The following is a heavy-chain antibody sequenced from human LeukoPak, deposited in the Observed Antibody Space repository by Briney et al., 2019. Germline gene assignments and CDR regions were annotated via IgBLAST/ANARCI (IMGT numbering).Heavy chain of an antibody. CDR1: GGSISSSSYY. D-gene: IGHD5-24*01. J-gene: IGHJ4*02. V-gene: IGHV4-39*07. Sequence: SETLSLTCTVSGGSISSSSYYWGWIRQPPGKGLEWIGSIYYSGSTYYNSSLKSRVTISVDTSKNQFSLKLRSVTAADTAVYYCARGRGYNSFDYWGQGTLVTVSS. CDR3: ARGRGYNSFDY. CDR2: IYYSGST.